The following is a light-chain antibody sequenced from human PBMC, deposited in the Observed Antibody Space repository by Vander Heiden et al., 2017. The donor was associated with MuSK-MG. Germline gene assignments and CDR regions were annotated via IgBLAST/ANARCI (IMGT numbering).Light chain of an antibody. CDR2: AAS. CDR1: QSINSY. V-gene: IGKV1-39*01. Sequence: DIQMTQSPSSLSASVGDRVTITCRASQSINSYLNWYQQKPRKAPQLLISAASTLQGGVPSRFSGSGSGTDFTLTISMLHPEDFATYYCQQSDSRPYTFGQGTKLEIK. J-gene: IGKJ2*01. CDR3: QQSDSRPYT.